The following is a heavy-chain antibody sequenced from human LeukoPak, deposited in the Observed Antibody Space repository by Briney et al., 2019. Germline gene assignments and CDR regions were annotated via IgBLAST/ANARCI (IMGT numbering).Heavy chain of an antibody. D-gene: IGHD1-1*01. J-gene: IGHJ4*02. V-gene: IGHV3-30-3*01. CDR1: EFMLTNYA. Sequence: GGSLRLSCAASEFMLTNYAMHWVRQAPGKGLEWVAVISYHGTSKYCADSVKGRFTISRDISRNTLYLQMDSLRAEDTAVYYCARAGPNDHRFDYWGQGTLVTVSS. CDR2: ISYHGTSK. CDR3: ARAGPNDHRFDY.